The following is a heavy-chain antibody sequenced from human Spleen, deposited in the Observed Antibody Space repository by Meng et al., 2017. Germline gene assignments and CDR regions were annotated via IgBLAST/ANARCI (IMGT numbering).Heavy chain of an antibody. D-gene: IGHD4-11*01. Sequence: ALLNASDALFLPFVVAGGAFSDYYWSLIRQPPGKGLKWIGEINHSGSTNYNPSLESRATISVDTSQNNLSLKLSSVTAADSAVYYCARGPTTMAHDFDYWGQGTLVTVSS. CDR3: ARGPTTMAHDFDY. CDR1: GGAFSDYY. V-gene: IGHV4-34*01. CDR2: INHSGST. J-gene: IGHJ4*02.